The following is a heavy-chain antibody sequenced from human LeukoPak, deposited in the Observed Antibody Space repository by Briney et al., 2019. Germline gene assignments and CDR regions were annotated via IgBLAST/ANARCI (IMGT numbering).Heavy chain of an antibody. CDR3: ARVEYFWSGSNYYYGMDV. CDR1: GGSFSGYY. D-gene: IGHD3-3*01. V-gene: IGHV4-34*01. Sequence: NPSETLSLTCAVYGGSFSGYYWSWIRQPPGKGLEWIGEINHSGSTNYNPSLKSRVTLSVDTSKNQVALKPRYVPAEDTALYYCARVEYFWSGSNYYYGMDVWGQGPTVTVSS. CDR2: INHSGST. J-gene: IGHJ6*02.